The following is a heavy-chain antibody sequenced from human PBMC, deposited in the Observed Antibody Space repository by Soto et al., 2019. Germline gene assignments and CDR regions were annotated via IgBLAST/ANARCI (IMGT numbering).Heavy chain of an antibody. CDR1: GFTFSGYG. V-gene: IGHV3-30*18. CDR2: ISNDGTNT. CDR3: AKDRVSGHTSGWPQGH. J-gene: IGHJ4*02. Sequence: GGSLRLSCAASGFTFSGYGMHWVRQAPGKGLEWVAVISNDGTNTHYVDSVKGRFTISRDNSKNTLDLQMNSLRAEDTAVYYRAKDRVSGHTSGWPQGHWGQGALVTVSS. D-gene: IGHD6-19*01.